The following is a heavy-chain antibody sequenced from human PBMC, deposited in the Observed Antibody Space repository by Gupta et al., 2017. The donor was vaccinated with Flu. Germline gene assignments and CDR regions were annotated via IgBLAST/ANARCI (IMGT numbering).Heavy chain of an antibody. V-gene: IGHV1-3*01. J-gene: IGHJ4*02. CDR1: GYTFTSYA. Sequence: QVQLVQSGAEVKKPGASVKVSCKASGYTFTSYAMHWVRQAPGQRLEWMGWINAGNGNTKYSQKFQGRVTITWDTSASTAYMELSSLRSEDTAVYYCARVQVSPSIAVAGWPLIHQDYWGQGTLVTVSS. CDR2: INAGNGNT. D-gene: IGHD6-19*01. CDR3: ARVQVSPSIAVAGWPLIHQDY.